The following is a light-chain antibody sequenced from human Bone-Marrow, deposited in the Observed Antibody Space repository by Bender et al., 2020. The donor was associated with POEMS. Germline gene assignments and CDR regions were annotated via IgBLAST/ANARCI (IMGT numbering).Light chain of an antibody. CDR1: NIGSES. Sequence: SYVLTQPPSVSVAPGQTAKITCGANNIGSESVHWYQQRPGQAPAVVIYDASDRPSGIPERFSGSNSGNTATLPISRLEAGDEADYYCQVWTSGSDPGLFGGGTKLTVL. CDR3: QVWTSGSDPGL. J-gene: IGLJ2*01. CDR2: DAS. V-gene: IGLV3-21*02.